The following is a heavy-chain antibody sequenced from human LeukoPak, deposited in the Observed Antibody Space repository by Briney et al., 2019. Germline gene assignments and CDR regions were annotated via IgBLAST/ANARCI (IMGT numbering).Heavy chain of an antibody. D-gene: IGHD3-10*01. Sequence: PSETLSLTCTVSGGSISSYSWNWIRQPPGKELEWIGYIHYSGSTKYNPSLSSRVTISRDTFENQFSLKLRSVTAADTAVYYCARDGSGSNYNWFDPWGQGTLVTVSS. CDR3: ARDGSGSNYNWFDP. CDR2: IHYSGST. J-gene: IGHJ5*02. V-gene: IGHV4-59*01. CDR1: GGSISSYS.